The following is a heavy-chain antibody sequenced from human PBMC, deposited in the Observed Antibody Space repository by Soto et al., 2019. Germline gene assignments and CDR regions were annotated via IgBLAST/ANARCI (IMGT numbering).Heavy chain of an antibody. J-gene: IGHJ6*03. CDR1: GGSFSGYY. V-gene: IGHV4-34*01. CDR2: INHSGST. CDR3: ARVAVTYYDFWSGYYTRRGYYYYYYMDV. Sequence: SSETLSLTCAVYGGSFSGYYRSWIRQPPGKGLEWIGEINHSGSTNYNPSLKSRVTISVDTSKNQFSLKLSSVTAADTAVYYCARVAVTYYDFWSGYYTRRGYYYYYYMDVWGKGTTVTVSS. D-gene: IGHD3-3*01.